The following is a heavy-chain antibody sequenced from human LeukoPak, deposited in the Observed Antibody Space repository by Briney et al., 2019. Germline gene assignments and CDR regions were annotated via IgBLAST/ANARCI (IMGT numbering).Heavy chain of an antibody. CDR1: GFTVSSNY. V-gene: IGHV3-66*02. D-gene: IGHD6-19*01. CDR2: IYSGGST. CDR3: ARESSYSSGWYYFDY. J-gene: IGHJ4*02. Sequence: GGSLRLSCAASGFTVSSNYMSWVRQAPGKGLEWVSVIYSGGSTYYADSVKGRFTTSRDNSKNTLYLQMNSLRAEDTAVYYCARESSYSSGWYYFDYWGQGTLVTVSS.